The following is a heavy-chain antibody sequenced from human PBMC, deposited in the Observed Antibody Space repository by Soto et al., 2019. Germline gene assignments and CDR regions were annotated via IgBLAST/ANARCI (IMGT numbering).Heavy chain of an antibody. CDR2: ISGSGGNS. V-gene: IGHV3-23*01. D-gene: IGHD3-16*01. CDR3: AKLQAYISHWGLAV. CDR1: GFTFSNYA. Sequence: PGGSLRLSCAASGFTFSNYAMSWVRQAPGKGLEWVSVISGSGGNSNYADPAKGRFTISRDNSKNTLYLQVNSLRAEDTAVYYCAKLQAYISHWGLAVWGQGTTVTVSS. J-gene: IGHJ6*02.